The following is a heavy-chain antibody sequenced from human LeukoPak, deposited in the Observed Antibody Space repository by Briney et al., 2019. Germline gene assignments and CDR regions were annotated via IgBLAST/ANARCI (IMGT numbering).Heavy chain of an antibody. Sequence: GGSLRLSCAASGFTFSSYSMNWVRQAPGKGLEWVSYISSSSSTIYYADSVKGRFTISRDNAKNSLYLQMNSLRAEDTAVYYCARVGYYGSGSQYYFDYWGQGTLVTVSS. J-gene: IGHJ4*02. D-gene: IGHD3-10*01. CDR3: ARVGYYGSGSQYYFDY. CDR1: GFTFSSYS. CDR2: ISSSSSTI. V-gene: IGHV3-48*01.